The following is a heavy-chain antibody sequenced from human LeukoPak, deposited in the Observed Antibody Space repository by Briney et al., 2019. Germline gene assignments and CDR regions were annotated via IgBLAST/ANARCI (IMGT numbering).Heavy chain of an antibody. V-gene: IGHV4-38-2*01. CDR2: IYHSGST. CDR3: ARVVMVRGVMDY. CDR1: GYFISSGYY. D-gene: IGHD3-10*01. J-gene: IGHJ4*02. Sequence: PSETLSLTCAVSGYFISSGYYWGWIRQPPGKGLEWIGSIYHSGSTYYNPSLKSRVTISVDTSKNQFSLKLSSVTAADTAVYYCARVVMVRGVMDYWGQGTLVTVSS.